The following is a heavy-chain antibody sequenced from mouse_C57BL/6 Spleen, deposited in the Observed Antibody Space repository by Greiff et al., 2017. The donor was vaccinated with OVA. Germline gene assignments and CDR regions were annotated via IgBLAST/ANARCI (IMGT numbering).Heavy chain of an antibody. Sequence: QVQLQQSGAELVWPGTSVKVSCKASGYAFTNYLIEWVKQRPGQGLEWIGVINPGSGGTNYNEKFKGKATLTADKSSSTAYMQLSSLTSEDSAVYFCAREGDSSGYFDYWGQGTTLTVSS. CDR1: GYAFTNYL. D-gene: IGHD3-2*02. J-gene: IGHJ2*01. CDR3: AREGDSSGYFDY. V-gene: IGHV1-54*01. CDR2: INPGSGGT.